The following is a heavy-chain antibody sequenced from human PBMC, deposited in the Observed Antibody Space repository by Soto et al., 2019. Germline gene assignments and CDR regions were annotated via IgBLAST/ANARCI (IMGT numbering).Heavy chain of an antibody. CDR1: GFTFSDYY. CDR3: ARDLYSGSRTYYYYYGMDV. CDR2: ISSSSSYT. D-gene: IGHD6-13*01. Sequence: PGGSLRLSCAASGFTFSDYYMSWIRQAPGKGLEWVSYISSSSSYTNYADSVKGRFTISRDNAKNSLYLQMNSLRAEDTAVYYCARDLYSGSRTYYYYYGMDVWGQGTTVTVSS. J-gene: IGHJ6*02. V-gene: IGHV3-11*06.